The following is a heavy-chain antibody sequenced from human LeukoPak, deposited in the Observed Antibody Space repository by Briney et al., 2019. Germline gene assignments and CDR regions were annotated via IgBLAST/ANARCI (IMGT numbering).Heavy chain of an antibody. CDR1: GFTFSSYA. CDR2: ISGSGGNT. Sequence: GGSLRLSCAASGFTFSSYAMSWVRQAPGKGLEWVSGISGSGGNTYYADSVKGRFTISRDNSKNTLYLQMNSLRAEDTAVYYCAKDPYDILTGYYLFDYWGQGTLVTVSS. CDR3: AKDPYDILTGYYLFDY. D-gene: IGHD3-9*01. J-gene: IGHJ4*02. V-gene: IGHV3-23*01.